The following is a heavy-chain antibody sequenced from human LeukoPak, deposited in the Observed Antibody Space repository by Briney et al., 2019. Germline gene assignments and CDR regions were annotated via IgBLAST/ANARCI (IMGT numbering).Heavy chain of an antibody. CDR3: AREAITRDCSSTSCYVRYFDL. J-gene: IGHJ2*01. Sequence: PSETLSLTCTVSGGSISSSSYYWGWIRQPPGKGLEWIGYIYYSGSTNYNPSLKSRVTISVDTSKNQFSLKLSSVTAADTAVYYCAREAITRDCSSTSCYVRYFDLWGRGTLVTVSS. V-gene: IGHV4-61*01. D-gene: IGHD2-2*01. CDR2: IYYSGST. CDR1: GGSISSSSYY.